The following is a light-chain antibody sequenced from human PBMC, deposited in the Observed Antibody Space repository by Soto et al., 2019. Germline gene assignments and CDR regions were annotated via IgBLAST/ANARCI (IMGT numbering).Light chain of an antibody. CDR3: QQYGSSPPYT. V-gene: IGKV3-20*01. J-gene: IGKJ2*01. Sequence: EIVLTQSPGTLSLSPGERATLSCRASQSVSSSYLAWYQQKPGQAPRLLIYGASSRAPGIPDRFSGSGSGTDFTLTISRLEPEDFAVYYCQQYGSSPPYTVGQATKLEIK. CDR2: GAS. CDR1: QSVSSSY.